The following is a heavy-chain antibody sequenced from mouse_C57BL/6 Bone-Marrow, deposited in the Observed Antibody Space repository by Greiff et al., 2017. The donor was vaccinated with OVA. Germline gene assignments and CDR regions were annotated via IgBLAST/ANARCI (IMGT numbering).Heavy chain of an antibody. J-gene: IGHJ2*01. V-gene: IGHV1-55*01. Sequence: QVQLQQPGAELVKPGASVKMSCKASGYTFTSYWITWVKQRPGQGLEWIGDIYPGSGSTNYNEKFKSKATLTVDTSSSTAYMQLSSLTSEDSAVYCCANYYGSSYDFDYWGQGTTLTVSS. CDR1: GYTFTSYW. D-gene: IGHD1-1*01. CDR2: IYPGSGST. CDR3: ANYYGSSYDFDY.